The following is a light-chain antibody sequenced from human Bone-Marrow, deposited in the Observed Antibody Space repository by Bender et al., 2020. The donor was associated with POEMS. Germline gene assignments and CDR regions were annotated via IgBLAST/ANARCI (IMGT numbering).Light chain of an antibody. CDR2: EVS. V-gene: IGLV2-8*01. Sequence: QSALTQPASVSGSPGQSITISCTGISSDVGSYNLVSWYQQHPGKAPKLLIYEVSKRPSGVPDRFSGSNSGNTASLTVSGLQAEDEAAYYCSSYAGSHNWVFGGGTKLTVL. CDR1: SSDVGSYNL. J-gene: IGLJ3*02. CDR3: SSYAGSHNWV.